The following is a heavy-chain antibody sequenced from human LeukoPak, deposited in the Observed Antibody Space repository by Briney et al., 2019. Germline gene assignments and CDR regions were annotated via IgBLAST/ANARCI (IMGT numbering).Heavy chain of an antibody. CDR1: AGFTFSDYW. D-gene: IGHD6-19*01. V-gene: IGHV3-7*03. CDR3: VGGIGWQPDY. Sequence: GGSLRLSCAASAGFTFSDYWMNWVRQAPGKGLEWVAIISQGVREKLDVDSVKVRFTISRDNAKSSLYLQINSLRAEDTAVYYCVGGIGWQPDYWGQGTLVTVPS. CDR2: ISQGVREK. J-gene: IGHJ4*02.